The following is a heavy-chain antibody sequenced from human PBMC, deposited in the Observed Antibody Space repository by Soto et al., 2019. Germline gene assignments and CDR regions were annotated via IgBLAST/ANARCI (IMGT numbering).Heavy chain of an antibody. V-gene: IGHV4-31*03. J-gene: IGHJ1*01. CDR2: IYYSGST. Sequence: PSQTLSLTCTVSGASMSRGGYYWSWIRQYPGKGLECIGYIYYSGSTNYNPSLRSRVAISLDTSKKQFSLKLTSATAADTAVYYCATNGGYYDASGPKYFQYWGQGTVVTVSS. D-gene: IGHD3-22*01. CDR3: ATNGGYYDASGPKYFQY. CDR1: GASMSRGGYY.